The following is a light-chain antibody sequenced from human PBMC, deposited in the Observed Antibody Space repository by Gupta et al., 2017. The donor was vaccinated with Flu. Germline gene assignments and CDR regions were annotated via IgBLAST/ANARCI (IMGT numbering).Light chain of an antibody. CDR1: QSVSSN. CDR3: QQYNNWPPVG. CDR2: DAS. Sequence: RVMTQSPATLSVSLGERATLACRASQSVSSNLAWYQQKPGQAPRLLIYDASTRATGIPARFSGVGCGTDLHITISSGQSEDFAGYFCQQYNNWPPVGFGQGTKLEIK. J-gene: IGKJ2*01. V-gene: IGKV3-15*01.